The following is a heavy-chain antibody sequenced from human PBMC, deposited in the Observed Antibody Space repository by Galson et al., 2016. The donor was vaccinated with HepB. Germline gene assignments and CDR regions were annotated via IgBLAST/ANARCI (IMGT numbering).Heavy chain of an antibody. Sequence: SETLSLTCTVSGGSINSRNYYWGWIRQPPGKGLEWIGSIDYSGRTYYNPSLKGRVTMFIVTSKNQFSLKMTSVTAADTAVYYCARHQGVLSMSQGAVQTAPGWLQDWGQGTLFTVSS. CDR1: GGSINSRNYY. V-gene: IGHV4-39*01. CDR2: IDYSGRT. J-gene: IGHJ1*01. CDR3: ARHQGVLSMSQGAVQTAPGWLQD. D-gene: IGHD3-10*01.